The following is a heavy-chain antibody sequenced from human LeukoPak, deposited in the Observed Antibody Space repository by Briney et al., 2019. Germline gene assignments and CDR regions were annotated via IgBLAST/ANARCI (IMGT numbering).Heavy chain of an antibody. CDR2: IYYRGST. CDR1: GGSISSYY. D-gene: IGHD4-17*01. V-gene: IGHV4-59*01. Sequence: SETLSLTCTVSGGSISSYYWSWIRQPPGKGLEWIAYIYYRGSTNYNPSLKSRVTISVDTSKNQFSLKLSSVIAADTAVYYCARDRGDYSWFDPWGQGTLVTVSS. J-gene: IGHJ5*02. CDR3: ARDRGDYSWFDP.